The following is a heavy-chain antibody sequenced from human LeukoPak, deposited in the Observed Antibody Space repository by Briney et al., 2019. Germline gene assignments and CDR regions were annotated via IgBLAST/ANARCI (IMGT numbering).Heavy chain of an antibody. J-gene: IGHJ4*02. CDR1: GYTFTSYG. Sequence: ASVKVSCKASGYTFTSYGISWVRQAPGQGLEWMGWISAYNGNTNYAQKLQGRVTMTTDTSTSTAYMELRSLRSDDTAVYYCTRDYYDSSGYYLLWSFDYWGQGTLVTVSS. V-gene: IGHV1-18*01. CDR3: TRDYYDSSGYYLLWSFDY. CDR2: ISAYNGNT. D-gene: IGHD3-22*01.